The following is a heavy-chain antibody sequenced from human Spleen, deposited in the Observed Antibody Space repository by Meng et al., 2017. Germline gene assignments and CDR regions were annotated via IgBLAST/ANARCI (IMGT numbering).Heavy chain of an antibody. CDR2: ISGNGGTT. D-gene: IGHD7-27*01. CDR3: ARRFYTGINY. Sequence: EHLVESGGGVVQPGRSLRLSCAASGFIFSSYVMSWVRQAPGKGLEWVSGISGNGGTTYYADSVKGRFNISRDNSKNSMFLQMSTLRVEDTAVYYCARRFYTGINYWGRGTLVTVSS. J-gene: IGHJ4*02. CDR1: GFIFSSYV. V-gene: IGHV3-23*04.